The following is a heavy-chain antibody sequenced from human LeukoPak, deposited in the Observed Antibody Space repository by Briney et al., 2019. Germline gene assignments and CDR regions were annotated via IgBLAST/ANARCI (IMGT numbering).Heavy chain of an antibody. Sequence: GGSLRLSCAASGFTFSSYAMHWVRQTPGVGLEWVAIIGNDGGDQHYSESVKGRFTISRDNSKNTLFLQLNSLRPEDTALYLCARDLMWGFDYWGQGTLVTVSS. CDR2: IGNDGGDQ. CDR3: ARDLMWGFDY. V-gene: IGHV3-30*02. D-gene: IGHD7-27*01. CDR1: GFTFSSYA. J-gene: IGHJ4*02.